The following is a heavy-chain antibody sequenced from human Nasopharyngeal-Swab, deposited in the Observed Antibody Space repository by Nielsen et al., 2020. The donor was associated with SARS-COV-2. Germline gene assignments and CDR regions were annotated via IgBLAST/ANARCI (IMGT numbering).Heavy chain of an antibody. J-gene: IGHJ4*02. CDR3: ARAVDIVVVVAASDY. CDR2: ISSSSSTI. D-gene: IGHD2-15*01. Sequence: WIRQPPGKGLEWVSYISSSSSTIYYADSVKGRLTISRDNAKNSLYLQMNSLRAEDTAVYYCARAVDIVVVVAASDYWGQGTLVTVSS. V-gene: IGHV3-48*04.